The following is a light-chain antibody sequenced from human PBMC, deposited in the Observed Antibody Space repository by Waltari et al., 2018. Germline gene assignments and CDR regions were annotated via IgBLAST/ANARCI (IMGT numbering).Light chain of an antibody. CDR2: DAS. V-gene: IGKV3-20*01. CDR1: QSVGSNF. J-gene: IGKJ3*01. CDR3: LHYHDSPHT. Sequence: EIVLTQSPGTLSLSPGERATLSCRASQSVGSNFLAWYQQKPGQAPRLVIFDASNRATGITDRFSGSGSGTDFTLTISRLEPEDFAMYYCLHYHDSPHTFGPGTTVDIK.